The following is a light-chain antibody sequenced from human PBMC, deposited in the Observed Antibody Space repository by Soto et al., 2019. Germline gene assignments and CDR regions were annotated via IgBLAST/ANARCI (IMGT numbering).Light chain of an antibody. CDR3: QQRSNWPALT. V-gene: IGKV3-11*01. Sequence: EIVLTQSPATLSLSPGERATLSCRASQSVSSYLAWYQQKPGQAPRLLIYDASNRATGIPARFSGSGSGTDFTLTISCLEPEDFAVYYCQQRSNWPALTVGGGTEMEIK. J-gene: IGKJ4*01. CDR1: QSVSSY. CDR2: DAS.